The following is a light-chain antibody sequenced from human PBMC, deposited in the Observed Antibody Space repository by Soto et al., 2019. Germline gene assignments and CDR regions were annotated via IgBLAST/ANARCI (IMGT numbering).Light chain of an antibody. Sequence: QSVLTQPPSASGSPVQSVTIACTGTSSDVGGYKYVSWYQQHPGKAPKLMIYEVNKRPSGVPDRFSGSKSGHTASLTVSGLHADDEADYFCSSYAGRNIVLFGGGTKVTVL. CDR2: EVN. CDR1: SSDVGGYKY. J-gene: IGLJ2*01. V-gene: IGLV2-8*01. CDR3: SSYAGRNIVL.